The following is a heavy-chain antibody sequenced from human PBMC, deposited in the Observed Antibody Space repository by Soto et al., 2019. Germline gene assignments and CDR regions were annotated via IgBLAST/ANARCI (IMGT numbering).Heavy chain of an antibody. D-gene: IGHD4-4*01. CDR2: IYPDDSDT. J-gene: IGHJ5*02. CDR3: ARHLPAYSSFGYYWFEL. V-gene: IGHV5-51*01. Sequence: GESLKISCKGSGYSFTRFGIAWGRQMPGKGLEWMGIIYPDDSDTRYSPSFRGQIILSVDQSINTAYLQRGSLGASDTGMYYCARHLPAYSSFGYYWFELLGPGT. CDR1: GYSFTRFG.